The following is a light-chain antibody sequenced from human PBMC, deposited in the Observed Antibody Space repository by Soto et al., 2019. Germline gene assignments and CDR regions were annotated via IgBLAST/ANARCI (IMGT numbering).Light chain of an antibody. CDR2: GAS. CDR1: QSVSSSY. Sequence: EIVLTQSPGTLSLSPGERATRSCRASQSVSSSYLAWYQQKPGQAPRLLIYGASSRATGIPDRFSGSGSGTDFTLNISRLEPEDFAVYYCQQYGSSLPLTFGGGPQVEIK. J-gene: IGKJ4*01. CDR3: QQYGSSLPLT. V-gene: IGKV3-20*01.